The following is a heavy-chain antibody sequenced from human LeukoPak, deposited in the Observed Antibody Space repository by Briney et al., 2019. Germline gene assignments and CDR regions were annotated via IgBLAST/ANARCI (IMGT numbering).Heavy chain of an antibody. V-gene: IGHV3-48*02. CDR3: ARGYDYGDRGYYFAY. CDR2: ISSSSSTI. J-gene: IGHJ4*02. CDR1: GFTFSSYS. Sequence: PGGSLRLSCAASGFTFSSYSMNWVRQAPGKGLEWDSYISSSSSTIYYADSVKGRFTISRDNAKNSLYLQMNSLRDEDTAVYYCARGYDYGDRGYYFAYWGQGTLVTVSS. D-gene: IGHD4-17*01.